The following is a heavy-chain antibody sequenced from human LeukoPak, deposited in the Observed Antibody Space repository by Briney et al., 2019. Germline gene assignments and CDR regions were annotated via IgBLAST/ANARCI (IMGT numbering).Heavy chain of an antibody. D-gene: IGHD3-22*01. CDR1: GGSISSRSYY. Sequence: SETLSLTCTVSGGSISSRSYYWGWIRQPPGKGLEWIGTIYYSGSTYYNPSLKSRVTIKVRSVTAADTAVYYCARERDFYDSSGSPSYWGQGTLVIVSS. CDR2: IYYSGST. J-gene: IGHJ4*02. CDR3: ARERDFYDSSGSPSY. V-gene: IGHV4-39*06.